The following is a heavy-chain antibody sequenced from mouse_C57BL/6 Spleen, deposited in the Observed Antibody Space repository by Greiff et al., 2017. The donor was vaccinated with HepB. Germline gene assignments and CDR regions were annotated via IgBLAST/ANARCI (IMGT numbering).Heavy chain of an antibody. J-gene: IGHJ1*03. D-gene: IGHD1-1*01. V-gene: IGHV1-19*01. CDR1: GYTFTDYY. CDR2: INPYNGGT. Sequence: EVKLEESGPVLVKPGASVKMSCKASGYTFTDYYMNWVKQSHGKSLEWIGVINPYNGGTSYNQKFKGKATLTVDKSSSTAYMELNSLTSEDSAVYYCARRGIPYYYGSRGYFDVWGTGTTVTVSS. CDR3: ARRGIPYYYGSRGYFDV.